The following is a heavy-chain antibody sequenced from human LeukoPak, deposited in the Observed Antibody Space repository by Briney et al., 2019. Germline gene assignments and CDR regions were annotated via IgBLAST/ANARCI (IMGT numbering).Heavy chain of an antibody. CDR3: AKSRLVAPPSWFDP. CDR1: GFTVSSNY. Sequence: PGGSLRLSCAASGFTVSSNYMSWVRQAPGKGLEWVSVIYSGGSTYYADSVKGRFTISRDNSKNTLYLQINSLRAEDTAVYYCAKSRLVAPPSWFDPWGQGTLVTVSS. J-gene: IGHJ5*02. CDR2: IYSGGST. V-gene: IGHV3-66*02. D-gene: IGHD5-12*01.